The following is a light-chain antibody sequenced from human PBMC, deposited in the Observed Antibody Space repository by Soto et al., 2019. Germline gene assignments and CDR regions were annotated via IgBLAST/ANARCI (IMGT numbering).Light chain of an antibody. J-gene: IGKJ5*01. CDR3: QQADSFPIT. V-gene: IGKV1-12*01. CDR2: AAF. Sequence: IQMTQSPSTLSASVGDRVTISCRASEDINSRLAWYQQKPGNAPKLLIYAAFILQSGVPSRFSGYGSGTDFTLSISSLQPEDFATYYCQQADSFPITFGQGTRLEI. CDR1: EDINSR.